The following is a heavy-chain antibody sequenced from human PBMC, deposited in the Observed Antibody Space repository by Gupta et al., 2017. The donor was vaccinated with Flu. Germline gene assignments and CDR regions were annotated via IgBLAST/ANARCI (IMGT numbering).Heavy chain of an antibody. Sequence: QVQLQASGPGLVKPSQTLSLTCTFSAGCNSGGGYFWSWVRQHPGKGLEWIGYIYYSGNTYYNPSLKSRFTMSVDTSKNQFSLRLTSVTAADTAMYYCARVRGGTSGGWFDPWGQGTLVTVSS. D-gene: IGHD2-15*01. J-gene: IGHJ5*02. CDR2: IYYSGNT. V-gene: IGHV4-31*03. CDR1: AGCNSGGGYF. CDR3: ARVRGGTSGGWFDP.